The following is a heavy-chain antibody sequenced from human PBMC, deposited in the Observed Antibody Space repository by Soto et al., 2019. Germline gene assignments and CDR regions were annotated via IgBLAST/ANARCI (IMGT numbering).Heavy chain of an antibody. CDR3: ARSGCSSTSCYLYGMDV. J-gene: IGHJ6*02. Sequence: ASVKVSCRASGYTFTSYDINWVRQATGQGLEWMGWMNPNSGNTGYAQKFQGRVTMTRNTSISTAYMELSSLRSEDTAVYYCARSGCSSTSCYLYGMDVWGQGTTVTVS. CDR2: MNPNSGNT. V-gene: IGHV1-8*01. CDR1: GYTFTSYD. D-gene: IGHD2-2*01.